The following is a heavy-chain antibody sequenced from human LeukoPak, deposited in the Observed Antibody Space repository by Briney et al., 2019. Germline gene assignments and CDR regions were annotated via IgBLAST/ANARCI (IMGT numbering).Heavy chain of an antibody. CDR1: GGSISSSSYY. CDR3: ARYDILTGQSLDY. J-gene: IGHJ4*02. CDR2: ISSSGSTI. D-gene: IGHD3-9*01. Sequence: LSLTCTVSGGSISSSSYYWGWIRQPPGKGLEWVSYISSSGSTIYYADSVKGRFTISRDNAKNSLYLQMNSLRAEDTAVYYCARYDILTGQSLDYWGQGTLVTVSS. V-gene: IGHV3-11*01.